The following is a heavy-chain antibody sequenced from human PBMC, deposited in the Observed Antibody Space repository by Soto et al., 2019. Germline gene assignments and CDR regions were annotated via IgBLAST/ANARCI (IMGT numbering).Heavy chain of an antibody. Sequence: QVQLQQWGAGLLKPSETLSLTCGVYGGSFSGSYWSWIRQPPGKGLEWIGEINDSGSTNYNPSLRGRVTISVDTSKNQFSLNLRSVTAADTAVYYCASGRGTENYWGQGTLVTVSS. CDR2: INDSGST. D-gene: IGHD3-10*01. CDR3: ASGRGTENY. CDR1: GGSFSGSY. J-gene: IGHJ4*02. V-gene: IGHV4-34*01.